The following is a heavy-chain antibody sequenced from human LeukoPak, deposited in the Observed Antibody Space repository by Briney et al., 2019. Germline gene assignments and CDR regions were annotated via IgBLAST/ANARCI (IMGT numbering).Heavy chain of an antibody. Sequence: SETLSLTCTVSGGSISSSSYYWGWTRQPPGKGLEWTGSIYYSGSTYYNPSLKSRVTISVDTSKNQSSLKLSSVTAADTAVYYCARFPGYSSSWVDYWGQGTLVTVSS. J-gene: IGHJ4*02. V-gene: IGHV4-39*01. CDR2: IYYSGST. D-gene: IGHD6-13*01. CDR1: GGSISSSSYY. CDR3: ARFPGYSSSWVDY.